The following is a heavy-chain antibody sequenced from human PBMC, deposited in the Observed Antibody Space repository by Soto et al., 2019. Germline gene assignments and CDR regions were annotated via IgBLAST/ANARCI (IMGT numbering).Heavy chain of an antibody. CDR3: AKERAVVVPVSTSYFHYYGLDV. D-gene: IGHD2-2*01. Sequence: VQLVESGGGLVQPGGSLRLSCAVSGFTLDDYTMHWVRQAPGKGLEWVSGVGWNGGDIVYADSVKGRFTVSRDNTRNSLYLEVNSLTTEDTAIYFCAKERAVVVPVSTSYFHYYGLDVWCQGTTVTVS. CDR2: VGWNGGDI. CDR1: GFTLDDYT. V-gene: IGHV3-9*01. J-gene: IGHJ6*02.